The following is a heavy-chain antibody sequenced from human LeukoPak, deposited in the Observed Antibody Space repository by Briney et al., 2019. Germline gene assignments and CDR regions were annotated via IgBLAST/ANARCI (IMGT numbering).Heavy chain of an antibody. D-gene: IGHD3-9*01. J-gene: IGHJ4*02. CDR3: ARVLRNYDILTGYYVHFDY. Sequence: GGSLRLSCAASGFTFSDYYMSWIRQAPGKGLEWVSSISSSGSTIYYADSVKGRFTISRDNAKNSLYLQMNSLRAEDTAVYYCARVLRNYDILTGYYVHFDYWGQGTLVTVSS. CDR1: GFTFSDYY. CDR2: ISSSGSTI. V-gene: IGHV3-11*01.